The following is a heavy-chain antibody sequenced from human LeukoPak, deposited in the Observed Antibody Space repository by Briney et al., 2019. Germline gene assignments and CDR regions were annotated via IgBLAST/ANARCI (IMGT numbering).Heavy chain of an antibody. CDR1: GYTSTGYY. J-gene: IGHJ4*02. V-gene: IGHV1-2*02. CDR3: VRDFDWGPDY. Sequence: ASVKVSCKASGYTSTGYYMHWVRQAPGQGLEWMGWINPNSGGTNFAQKFQDRVTMTRDTSITTAYMELTSLTPDDTAVYYCVRDFDWGPDYWGQGTLVTVSS. D-gene: IGHD3-9*01. CDR2: INPNSGGT.